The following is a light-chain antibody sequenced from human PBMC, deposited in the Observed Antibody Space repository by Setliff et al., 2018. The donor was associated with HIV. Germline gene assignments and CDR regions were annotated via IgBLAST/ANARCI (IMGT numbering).Light chain of an antibody. CDR3: ASYTSNSTLV. CDR2: GVN. V-gene: IGLV2-14*01. Sequence: QSALTQPASVSGSPGQSITISCAGSSSDIGGHNFVSWYQQDPGKAPKLMIYGVNYRPSGVSNRFSGSKSGNTASLTISGLQAEDEADYYCASYTSNSTLVFGGGTKVTVL. J-gene: IGLJ2*01. CDR1: SSDIGGHNF.